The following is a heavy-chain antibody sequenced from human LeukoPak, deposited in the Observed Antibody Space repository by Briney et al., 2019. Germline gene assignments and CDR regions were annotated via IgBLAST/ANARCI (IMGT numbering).Heavy chain of an antibody. J-gene: IGHJ5*02. D-gene: IGHD6-19*01. CDR2: IDWDDDK. CDR1: GFSLSTSGMR. CDR3: VGYSSGWYDH. Sequence: SGPALVKXTQTLTLTCTFSGFSLSTSGMRVSWIRQPPGKALEWLARIDWDDDKFYSTSLKTRLTISKDTSKNQVVLTMTNMDPVDTATYYCVGYSSGWYDHWGQGTQVTVSS. V-gene: IGHV2-70*04.